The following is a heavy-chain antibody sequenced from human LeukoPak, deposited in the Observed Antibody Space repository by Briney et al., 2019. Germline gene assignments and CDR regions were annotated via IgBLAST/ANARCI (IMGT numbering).Heavy chain of an antibody. J-gene: IGHJ6*03. CDR1: GGSFSGYY. CDR2: INHSGST. D-gene: IGHD4-11*01. CDR3: ARGAGTVTYYYYYYYMDV. Sequence: SETLSLTCAVYGGSFSGYYWSWVRQPPGKGLEWIGEINHSGSTNYNPSLKSRVTISVDTSKNQFSLKLSSVTAADTAVYYCARGAGTVTYYYYYYYMDVWGKGTTVTVSS. V-gene: IGHV4-34*01.